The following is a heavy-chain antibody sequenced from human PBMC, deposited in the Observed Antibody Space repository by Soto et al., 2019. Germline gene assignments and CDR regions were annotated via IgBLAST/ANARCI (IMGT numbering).Heavy chain of an antibody. D-gene: IGHD3-10*01. V-gene: IGHV1-2*04. J-gene: IGHJ6*02. CDR3: AKVQGSGCQQSDQSGRDV. Sequence: QVHLVQSGVEVKKPGASVKVSCKASGYTFTGYYMHWVRQAPGQGLEWMGWINPKSGGTNYVQKFQGWVTMTRDRSTGTADMERSSLRFAAPPVYYCAKVQGSGCQQSDQSGRDVGGQGTKVTVSS. CDR1: GYTFTGYY. CDR2: INPKSGGT.